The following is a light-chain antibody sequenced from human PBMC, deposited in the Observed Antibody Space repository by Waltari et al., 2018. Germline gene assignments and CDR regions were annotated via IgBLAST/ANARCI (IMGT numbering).Light chain of an antibody. V-gene: IGKV3-20*01. CDR3: QNHERLPAT. Sequence: IVLTQSPGTLSLSPGERATLSCRASKGVSKYLAWYQQRPGQAPRLLIYAASTRATGIPDRFSGSGFGTDFSLTISRLEPEDFAVYYCQNHERLPATFGQGTKVEIK. J-gene: IGKJ1*01. CDR2: AAS. CDR1: KGVSKY.